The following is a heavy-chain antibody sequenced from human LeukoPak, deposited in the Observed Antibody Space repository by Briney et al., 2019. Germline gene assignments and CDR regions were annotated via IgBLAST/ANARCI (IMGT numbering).Heavy chain of an antibody. D-gene: IGHD2-2*01. Sequence: AASVKVSCKASGYTFTGYYMHWVRQAPGQGLEWMGWINPNSGGTNYAQKFQGRVTMTRDTSISTAYMELSRLRSDDTAVYYCAREMAGDIVVVPAAPDYWGQGTLVTVSS. CDR3: AREMAGDIVVVPAAPDY. V-gene: IGHV1-2*02. CDR2: INPNSGGT. CDR1: GYTFTGYY. J-gene: IGHJ4*02.